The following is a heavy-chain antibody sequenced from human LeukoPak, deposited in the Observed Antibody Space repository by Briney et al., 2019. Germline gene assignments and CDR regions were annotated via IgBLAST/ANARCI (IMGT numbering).Heavy chain of an antibody. CDR2: INPNSGGT. CDR3: ATLGWELLISFDY. V-gene: IGHV1-2*02. CDR1: GYTFTGYY. Sequence: ASVNVSCKASGYTFTGYYMHWVRQAPGQGLEWMGWINPNSGGTNYAQKFQGRVTMTRDTSISTAYMELSRLRSDDTAVYYCATLGWELLISFDYWGQGTLVTVSS. D-gene: IGHD1-26*01. J-gene: IGHJ4*02.